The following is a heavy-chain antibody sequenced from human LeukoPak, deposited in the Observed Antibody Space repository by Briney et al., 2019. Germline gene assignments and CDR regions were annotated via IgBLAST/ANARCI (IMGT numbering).Heavy chain of an antibody. CDR3: ARELLAYYYDSSGQY. V-gene: IGHV1-46*01. CDR1: GYTFSIYN. CDR2: INPSGGT. D-gene: IGHD3-22*01. Sequence: ASVKVSCKASGYTFSIYNMHWVRQAPGQGLEWMGIINPSGGTSYAQKLQGRITMTRDTSTVYMELSSLRSEDTAVYYCARELLAYYYDSSGQYWGQGTLVTVSS. J-gene: IGHJ4*02.